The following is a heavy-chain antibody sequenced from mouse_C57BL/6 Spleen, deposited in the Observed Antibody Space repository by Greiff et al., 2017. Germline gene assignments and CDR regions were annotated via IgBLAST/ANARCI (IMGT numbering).Heavy chain of an antibody. D-gene: IGHD1-1*01. Sequence: VQLQQPGAELVKPGASVKLSCKASGYTFTSYWMQWVKQRPGQGLEWIGEIDPSDSYTNYNQKFKGKATLTVDTSSSTAYMQLSSLTSEDSAVYYCARSDYYGSRVAMDYWGQGTSVTVSS. CDR3: ARSDYYGSRVAMDY. CDR1: GYTFTSYW. J-gene: IGHJ4*01. V-gene: IGHV1-50*01. CDR2: IDPSDSYT.